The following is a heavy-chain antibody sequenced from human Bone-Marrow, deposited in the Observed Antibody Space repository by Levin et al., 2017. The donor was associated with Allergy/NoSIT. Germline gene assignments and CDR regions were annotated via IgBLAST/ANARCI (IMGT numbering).Heavy chain of an antibody. D-gene: IGHD3-22*01. CDR2: INQDGGEK. Sequence: GGSLRLSCAASGFRFSSYWMGWVRQAPGKGLEWVANINQDGGEKYLVDSLKGRLTISRDNGKNSVYLQMDSLRVEDTAIYYFARAYDGRFDPWGQGTLVTVSA. J-gene: IGHJ5*02. V-gene: IGHV3-7*01. CDR1: GFRFSSYW. CDR3: ARAYDGRFDP.